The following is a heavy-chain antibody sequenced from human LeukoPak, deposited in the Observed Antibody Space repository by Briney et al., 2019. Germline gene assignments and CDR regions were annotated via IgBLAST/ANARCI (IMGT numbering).Heavy chain of an antibody. CDR2: IGSGGSPI. CDR1: GFTFSHFF. Sequence: GESLRLSCAASGFTFSHFFMNWIRQAPGKGLECVSYIGSGGSPIYYADSVKGRFTISRDNSKNTLYLQMNSLRAEDTAVYYCAKDSHYYDSSGLDWGQGTLVTVSS. D-gene: IGHD3-22*01. V-gene: IGHV3-11*04. J-gene: IGHJ4*02. CDR3: AKDSHYYDSSGLD.